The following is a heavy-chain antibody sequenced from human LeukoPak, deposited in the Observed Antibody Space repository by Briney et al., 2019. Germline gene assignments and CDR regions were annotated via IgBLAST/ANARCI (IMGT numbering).Heavy chain of an antibody. CDR2: ISWNSGTI. CDR3: AKDNRRHYTSGPNPDSLH. Sequence: GRSLRLSCAGSGFIFNNYAMHWVRQPPGKGLEWVSGISWNSGTIDYADSVKGRFTISRDNAKNSLYLQMDSLRVEDTAFYYCAKDNRRHYTSGPNPDSLHWGQGALVTVSS. CDR1: GFIFNNYA. V-gene: IGHV3-9*01. J-gene: IGHJ4*02. D-gene: IGHD6-19*01.